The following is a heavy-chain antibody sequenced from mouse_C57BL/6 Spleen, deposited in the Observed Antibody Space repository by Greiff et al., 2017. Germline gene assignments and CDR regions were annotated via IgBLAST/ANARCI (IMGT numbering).Heavy chain of an antibody. Sequence: EVQLVESGGGLVQPKGSLKLSCAASGFSFNTYAMNWVRQAPGKGLEWVARIRSKSNNYATYYADSVKDRFTISRDDSESMLYLQMNNLKTEDTAMYYCVRQEGIFITTVVAWDYYAMDYWGQGTSVTVSS. CDR3: VRQEGIFITTVVAWDYYAMDY. CDR2: IRSKSNNYAT. D-gene: IGHD1-1*01. J-gene: IGHJ4*01. V-gene: IGHV10-1*01. CDR1: GFSFNTYA.